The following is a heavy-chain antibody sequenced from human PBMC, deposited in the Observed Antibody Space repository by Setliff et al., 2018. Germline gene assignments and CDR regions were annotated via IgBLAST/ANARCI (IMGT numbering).Heavy chain of an antibody. Sequence: SVKVSCKASGGTFSSYAISWVRQAPGQGLEWMGGIIPIFGTANYAQKFQGRVTITADKSTSTAYMELSSLRSEDTAVYYCARDSRGLVPAAIEGSYYYYGMDVWGQGTTVTVSS. CDR1: GGTFSSYA. J-gene: IGHJ6*02. V-gene: IGHV1-69*06. D-gene: IGHD2-2*02. CDR3: ARDSRGLVPAAIEGSYYYYGMDV. CDR2: IIPIFGTA.